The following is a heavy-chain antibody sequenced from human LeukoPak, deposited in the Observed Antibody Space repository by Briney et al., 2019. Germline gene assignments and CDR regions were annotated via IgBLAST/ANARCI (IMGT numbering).Heavy chain of an antibody. D-gene: IGHD2-2*01. Sequence: SGPALVKPTQTLTLTCTFSGFSLSTSGMCVSWIRQPPGKALEWLARIDWDDDKYYSTSLKTRLTISKDTSKNQVVLTMTNMDPVDTATYYCARIGCPNWPIVVVPAATDAFDIWGQGTMVTVSS. J-gene: IGHJ3*02. CDR3: ARIGCPNWPIVVVPAATDAFDI. V-gene: IGHV2-70*11. CDR2: IDWDDDK. CDR1: GFSLSTSGMC.